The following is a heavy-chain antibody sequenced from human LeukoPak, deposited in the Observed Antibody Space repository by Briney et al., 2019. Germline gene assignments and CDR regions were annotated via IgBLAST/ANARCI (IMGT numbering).Heavy chain of an antibody. CDR3: ARGPLYDSSGYYYFDY. CDR2: TYYRSKWYN. Sequence: SQTLSLTCAISGDSVSSNSAAWNWIRQSPSRGLEWLGRTYYRSKWYNDYAVSVKSRITINPDTSKNQFSLQLNSVTPEDTAVYYCARGPLYDSSGYYYFDYWGQGTPVTVSS. CDR1: GDSVSSNSAA. V-gene: IGHV6-1*01. D-gene: IGHD3-22*01. J-gene: IGHJ4*02.